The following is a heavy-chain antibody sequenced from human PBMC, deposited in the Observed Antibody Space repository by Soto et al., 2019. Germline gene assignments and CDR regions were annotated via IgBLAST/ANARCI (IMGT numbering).Heavy chain of an antibody. J-gene: IGHJ6*02. CDR1: GYTFTSYG. D-gene: IGHD5-18*01. CDR3: ARGRGYSYGYYYGMDV. Sequence: GASVKVSCEACGYTFTSYGISWVRQAPGQGLEWMGWISAYNGNTNYAQKLQGRVTMTTDTSTSTAYMELRSLRSDDTAVYYCARGRGYSYGYYYGMDVWGQGTTVTVSS. V-gene: IGHV1-18*01. CDR2: ISAYNGNT.